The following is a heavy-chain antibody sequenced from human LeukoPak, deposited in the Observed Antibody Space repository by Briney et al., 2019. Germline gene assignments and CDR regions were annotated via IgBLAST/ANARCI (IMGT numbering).Heavy chain of an antibody. V-gene: IGHV3-66*01. CDR2: IYSGGST. D-gene: IGHD3-22*01. CDR1: GFTVSSNY. Sequence: PGGSLRLSCAASGFTVSSNYMSWVRQAPGKGLEWVSVIYSGGSTYYADSVKGRFTISRDNSKNTLYLQMNSLRAEDTAVYYCARVATMMRAGAFGIWGQGTMVTVSS. CDR3: ARVATMMRAGAFGI. J-gene: IGHJ3*02.